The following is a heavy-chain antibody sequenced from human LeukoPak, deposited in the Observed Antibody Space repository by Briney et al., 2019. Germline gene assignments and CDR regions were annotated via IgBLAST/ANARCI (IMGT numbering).Heavy chain of an antibody. CDR2: MNTNSGNT. J-gene: IGHJ1*01. CDR3: ARGLPKAVFGMVIED. D-gene: IGHD3-3*01. CDR1: GYPFTSYN. V-gene: IGHV1-8*01. Sequence: ASVKVSCKASGYPFTSYNVNWVQQATGQGLEWMGWMNTNSGNTGYSQNFQGRVTMTRDTSISTAYMELSSLMSEDTAVYYCARGLPKAVFGMVIEDWGQGTLVTVSS.